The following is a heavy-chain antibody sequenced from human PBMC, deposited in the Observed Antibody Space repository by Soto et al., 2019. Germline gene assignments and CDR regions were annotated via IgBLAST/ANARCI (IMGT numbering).Heavy chain of an antibody. D-gene: IGHD6-13*01. CDR3: ARGADPIAAAGTSEHFQH. V-gene: IGHV4-34*01. CDR1: GGSFSGYY. J-gene: IGHJ1*01. Sequence: SETLSLTCAVYGGSFSGYYWSWIRQPPGKGLEWIGEINHSGSTNYNPSLKSRVTISVDTSKNQFSLKLSSVTAADTAVYYCARGADPIAAAGTSEHFQHWGQGTLVTVS. CDR2: INHSGST.